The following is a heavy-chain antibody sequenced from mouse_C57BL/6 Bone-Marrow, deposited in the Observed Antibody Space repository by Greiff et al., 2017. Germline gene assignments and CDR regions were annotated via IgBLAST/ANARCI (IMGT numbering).Heavy chain of an antibody. CDR1: GYAFSSSW. CDR3: ARSDYYGSSLWYFDV. Sequence: QVQLQQSGPELVKPGASVKISCKASGYAFSSSWMNWVKQRPGKGLEWIGRFYPGDGDTNYNGKFKGKATLTADKSSSTAYMQLSSLTSEDSAVYFCARSDYYGSSLWYFDVWGTGTTVTVSS. CDR2: FYPGDGDT. D-gene: IGHD1-1*01. V-gene: IGHV1-82*01. J-gene: IGHJ1*03.